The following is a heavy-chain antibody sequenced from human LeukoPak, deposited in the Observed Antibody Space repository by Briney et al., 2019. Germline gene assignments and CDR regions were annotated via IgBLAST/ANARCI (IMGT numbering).Heavy chain of an antibody. D-gene: IGHD6-25*01. V-gene: IGHV4-4*09. CDR3: ASIKYSSDGSYYFDY. CDR2: IYTSGST. CDR1: GGSISSYY. J-gene: IGHJ4*02. Sequence: SETQSLTCTVSGGSISSYYWSWIRQPPGKGLEWIGYIYTSGSTNYNPSLKSRVTISVDTSKNQFSLKLSSVTAADTAVYYCASIKYSSDGSYYFDYWGQGTLVTVSS.